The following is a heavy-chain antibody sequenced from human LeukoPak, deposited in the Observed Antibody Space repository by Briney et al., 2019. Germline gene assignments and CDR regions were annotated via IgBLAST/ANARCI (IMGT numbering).Heavy chain of an antibody. J-gene: IGHJ4*02. Sequence: SETLSLTCTVSGGSISSSSYYWGWIRQPPGKGLEWIGSIYYSGSTYYNPSLKSRVTISVDTSKNQFSLKLSSVTAADTAVYYCARGLGWWLYYLDYWGQGTLVTVSS. CDR3: ARGLGWWLYYLDY. V-gene: IGHV4-39*07. CDR2: IYYSGST. D-gene: IGHD2-15*01. CDR1: GGSISSSSYY.